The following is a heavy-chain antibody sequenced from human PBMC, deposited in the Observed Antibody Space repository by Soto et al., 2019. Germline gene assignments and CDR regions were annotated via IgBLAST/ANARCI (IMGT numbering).Heavy chain of an antibody. Sequence: GESLKISCKGSGYKFTNYWIGWVRQMPGKGLEWMGIIYPGDSDSRYSPSFQGQVTISADKSISTAYLQWSSLKASDTAMYYCARLITMVRGGGFYCTDVWGNGTPVTVS. CDR3: ARLITMVRGGGFYCTDV. V-gene: IGHV5-51*01. J-gene: IGHJ6*03. D-gene: IGHD3-10*01. CDR1: GYKFTNYW. CDR2: IYPGDSDS.